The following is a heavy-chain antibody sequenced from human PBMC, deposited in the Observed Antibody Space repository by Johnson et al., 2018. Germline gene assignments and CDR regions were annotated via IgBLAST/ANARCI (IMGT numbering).Heavy chain of an antibody. CDR1: GFTFDDYA. J-gene: IGHJ3*02. V-gene: IGHV3-9*01. Sequence: EVQLVESGGGLVQPGRSLRLSCAASGFTFDDYAMHWVRQAPGKGLEWVSGISWNSGSIGYAASVKGRFTISRDNSKNSLYLQMHNLRAEDTALYYCAKDLLGYCSGGSCYRNAFDIWGQGTMVTVSS. D-gene: IGHD2-15*01. CDR2: ISWNSGSI. CDR3: AKDLLGYCSGGSCYRNAFDI.